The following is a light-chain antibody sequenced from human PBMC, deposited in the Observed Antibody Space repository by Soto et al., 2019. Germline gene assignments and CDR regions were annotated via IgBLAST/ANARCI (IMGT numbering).Light chain of an antibody. CDR1: QSISSW. CDR2: KAS. Sequence: DIQMTQSPSTLSACVGDRVTITCRASQSISSWLAWYQQKPGKAPKLLIYKASSLESGVPSRFSGSGSGTEFTLTISSLQPHDFATYYCQQYNSYSVFGGGTKVDI. CDR3: QQYNSYSV. V-gene: IGKV1-5*03. J-gene: IGKJ4*01.